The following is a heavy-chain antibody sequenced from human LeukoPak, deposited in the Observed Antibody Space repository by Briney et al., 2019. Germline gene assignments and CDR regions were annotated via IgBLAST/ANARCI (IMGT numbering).Heavy chain of an antibody. CDR1: GFTFSTYA. J-gene: IGHJ3*02. D-gene: IGHD4-17*01. CDR3: ARDPNGDYIGAFDM. V-gene: IGHV3-23*01. CDR2: ITAGSGNT. Sequence: GGSLRLSCTASGFTFSTYAMMWVRQIPGKGLEWVSAITAGSGNTAYADSVKGRFTISRDDSKHTLFLQMNSLRAEDTAVYYCARDPNGDYIGAFDMWGPGTMVTVSS.